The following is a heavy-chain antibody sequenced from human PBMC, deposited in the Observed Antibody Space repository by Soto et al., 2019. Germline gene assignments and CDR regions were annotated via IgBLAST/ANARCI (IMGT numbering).Heavy chain of an antibody. Sequence: ASVKVSCKASGGTFSSYTISWVRQAPGQGLEWMGRIIPILGIANYAQKFQGRVTITADKSTSTAYMELSSLRSEDTAVYYCARGGVTTVTTDYYYYYMDVWGKGTTVTVSS. CDR3: ARGGVTTVTTDYYYYYMDV. CDR1: GGTFSSYT. V-gene: IGHV1-69*02. D-gene: IGHD4-17*01. J-gene: IGHJ6*03. CDR2: IIPILGIA.